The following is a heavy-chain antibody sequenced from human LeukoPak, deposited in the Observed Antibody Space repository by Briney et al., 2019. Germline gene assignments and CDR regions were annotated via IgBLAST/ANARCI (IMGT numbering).Heavy chain of an antibody. V-gene: IGHV4-59*01. J-gene: IGHJ5*02. D-gene: IGHD3-3*01. CDR1: GGSISSYY. CDR3: ARGGRFLEWLLEFDP. CDR2: IYYSGST. Sequence: SETLSLTCTVSGGSISSYYWSWIRQPPGKGLEWIGYIYYSGSTNYNPSLKSRVTISVGTSKNQFSLKLSSVTAADTAVYYCARGGRFLEWLLEFDPWGQGTLVTVSS.